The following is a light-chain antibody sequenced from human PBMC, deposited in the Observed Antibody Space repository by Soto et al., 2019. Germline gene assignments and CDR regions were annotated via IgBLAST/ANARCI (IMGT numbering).Light chain of an antibody. CDR1: SSNIGSTT. Sequence: QSVLTQPPSASGTPGQRVTIACSGSSSNIGSTTVKWYQQLPGTAPKLLIYNNNQRPSGVPDRFSGSKSGTSASLAISGLQSEDEADYYCAAWDDSLNGVVLGGGTKLTV. J-gene: IGLJ3*02. CDR2: NNN. V-gene: IGLV1-44*01. CDR3: AAWDDSLNGVV.